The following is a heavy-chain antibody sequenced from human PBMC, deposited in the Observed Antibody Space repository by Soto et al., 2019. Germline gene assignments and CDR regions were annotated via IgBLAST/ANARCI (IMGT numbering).Heavy chain of an antibody. J-gene: IGHJ4*02. D-gene: IGHD3-9*01. Sequence: ASVKVACKASGYTFTDYYMHWVRQAPGQGLEWMGWINPNSGGTNYAQKFQGWVTMTRDTSISTAYMELSRLRSDDTAVYYCARALNYDILTGYYDYWGQGTLVTVSS. CDR3: ARALNYDILTGYYDY. CDR1: GYTFTDYY. CDR2: INPNSGGT. V-gene: IGHV1-2*04.